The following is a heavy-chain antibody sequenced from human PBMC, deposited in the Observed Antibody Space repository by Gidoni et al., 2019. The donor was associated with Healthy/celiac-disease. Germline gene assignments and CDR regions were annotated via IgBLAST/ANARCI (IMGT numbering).Heavy chain of an antibody. CDR1: CFALRTSGMC. CDR3: ARIPAAGSPYWYFDL. CDR2: IDWDDDK. V-gene: IGHV2-70*01. Sequence: QVTLRESGPALVKPTQTLTLPCTFSCFALRTSGMCVSWIRQPPGKALEWLALIDWDDDKYYSTSLKTRLTISKDTSKNQVVLTMTNMDPVDTATYYCARIPAAGSPYWYFDLWGRGTLVTVSS. D-gene: IGHD6-13*01. J-gene: IGHJ2*01.